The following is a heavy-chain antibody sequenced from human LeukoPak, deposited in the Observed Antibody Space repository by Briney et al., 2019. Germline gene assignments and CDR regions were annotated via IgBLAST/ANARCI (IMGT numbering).Heavy chain of an antibody. D-gene: IGHD5-12*01. V-gene: IGHV1-2*02. J-gene: IGHJ3*02. CDR1: GYTSTDYY. Sequence: ASVKVSCKASGYTSTDYYVLWVRQAPGQGPEWMGWINPNSGGTNYAQNFKGRVTMTRDTSISTAYMELNSLTSDDTAVYYCARDLPKTGYVGASDIWGQGTMVTVSS. CDR3: ARDLPKTGYVGASDI. CDR2: INPNSGGT.